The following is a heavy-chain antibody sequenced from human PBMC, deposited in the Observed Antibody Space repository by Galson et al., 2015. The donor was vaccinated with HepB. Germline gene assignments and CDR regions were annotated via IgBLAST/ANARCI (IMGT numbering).Heavy chain of an antibody. V-gene: IGHV3-30*18. CDR1: GFTFSSYG. D-gene: IGHD2-21*01. CDR2: ISYDGSNK. J-gene: IGHJ6*03. CDR3: AKDDTAIVVATHYYMDV. Sequence: SLRLSCAASGFTFSSYGMHWVRQAPGKGLEWVAVISYDGSNKYYADSVKGRFTISRDNSKNTLYLQMNSLRAEDTAVYYCAKDDTAIVVATHYYMDVWGKGTTVTVS.